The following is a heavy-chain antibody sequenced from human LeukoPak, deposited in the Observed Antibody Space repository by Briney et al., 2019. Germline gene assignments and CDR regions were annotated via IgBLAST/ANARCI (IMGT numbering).Heavy chain of an antibody. V-gene: IGHV3-23*01. CDR1: GFTFSSYA. CDR2: ITGSGGST. J-gene: IGHJ4*02. D-gene: IGHD5-18*01. CDR3: AKDVTAMVPYYFDY. Sequence: GASLRLSCAASGFTFSSYAMSWVRQAPGKGLEWVSAITGSGGSTYYADSVKGRFTISRDNSKNTLYLQMNSLRAEDTAVYYCAKDVTAMVPYYFDYWGQGTLVTVSS.